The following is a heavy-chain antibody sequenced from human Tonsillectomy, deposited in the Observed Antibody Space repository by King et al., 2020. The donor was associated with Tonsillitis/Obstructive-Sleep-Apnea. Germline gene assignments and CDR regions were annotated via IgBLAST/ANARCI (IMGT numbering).Heavy chain of an antibody. Sequence: VQLQQWGAGLLKPSETLSLTCAVYGGSFSGYYWSWIRQPPGKGLEWIGEINHSGITYYTPSLKSRVTISVDTSKNQFSLNLSSVTDAETAIDSCARGAAAGTVDYWAREPWSPSPQ. CDR3: ARGAAAGTVDY. CDR1: GGSFSGYY. CDR2: INHSGIT. J-gene: IGHJ4*02. D-gene: IGHD1-1*01. V-gene: IGHV4-34*01.